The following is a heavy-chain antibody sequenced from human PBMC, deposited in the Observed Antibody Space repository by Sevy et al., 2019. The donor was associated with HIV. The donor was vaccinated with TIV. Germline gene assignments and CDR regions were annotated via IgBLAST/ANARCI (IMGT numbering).Heavy chain of an antibody. Sequence: GGSLRLSCVASGFNFRNFWMSWVRQAPGKGVEWVADIKPDGSEAYYVDSVKGRFTISRDNAKNTLYLQMNSLRDEDTAMYFCVRDKEVGASILDAWGQGTPVTVSS. CDR2: IKPDGSEA. J-gene: IGHJ5*02. D-gene: IGHD1-26*01. V-gene: IGHV3-7*03. CDR3: VRDKEVGASILDA. CDR1: GFNFRNFW.